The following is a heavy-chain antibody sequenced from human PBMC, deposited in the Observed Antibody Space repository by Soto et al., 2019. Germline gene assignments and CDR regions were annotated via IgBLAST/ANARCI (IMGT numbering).Heavy chain of an antibody. D-gene: IGHD3-10*01. Sequence: GGSLILSCAASGFTFISRAMSWVRQAPGKGLDWVSIISASGDNTYYADSVKGRFTISRDNSKNTLYLQMNSLRAEDTAVYYCAKGIITMVRGVGAYYFDYWGQGTQVTVSS. CDR2: ISASGDNT. J-gene: IGHJ4*02. CDR1: GFTFISRA. CDR3: AKGIITMVRGVGAYYFDY. V-gene: IGHV3-23*01.